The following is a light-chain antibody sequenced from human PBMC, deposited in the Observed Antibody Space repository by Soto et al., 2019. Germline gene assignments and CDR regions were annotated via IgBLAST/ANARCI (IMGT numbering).Light chain of an antibody. V-gene: IGLV2-11*01. Sequence: QSALTQPRSVFGSPGQSVAISCTGTSSDVGGYDYVSWYQQHPGKAPNVIIFDVSKRPSGVPDRFSGSKSGNTASLTISGLQAEDEADYYCCSYAGGPYVFGTGTKLTVL. CDR2: DVS. CDR3: CSYAGGPYV. J-gene: IGLJ1*01. CDR1: SSDVGGYDY.